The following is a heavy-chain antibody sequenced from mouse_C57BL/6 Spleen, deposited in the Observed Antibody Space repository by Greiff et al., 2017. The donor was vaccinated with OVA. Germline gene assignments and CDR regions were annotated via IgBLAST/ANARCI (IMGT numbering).Heavy chain of an antibody. CDR2: INPNNGGT. CDR1: GYTFTDYN. CDR3: ARRGSYDGYYVDMGY. Sequence: VQLQQSGPELVKPGASVKIPCKASGYTFTDYNMDWVKQSHGKSLEWIGDINPNNGGTIYNQKFKGKATLTVDKSSSTAYMELRSLTSEDTAVYYCARRGSYDGYYVDMGYWGQGASVTVAS. V-gene: IGHV1-18*01. J-gene: IGHJ4*01. D-gene: IGHD2-3*01.